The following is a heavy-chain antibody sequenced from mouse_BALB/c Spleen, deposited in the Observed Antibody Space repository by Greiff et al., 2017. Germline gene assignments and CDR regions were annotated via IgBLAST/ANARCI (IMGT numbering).Heavy chain of an antibody. CDR1: GFTFSSFG. Sequence: EVKLVESGGGLVQPGGSRKLSCAASGFTFSSFGMHWVRQAPEKGLEWVAYISSGSSTIYYADTVKGRFTISRDNPKNTLFLQMTSLRSEDTAMYYCARWDYERAWFAYWGQGTLVTVSA. J-gene: IGHJ3*01. CDR2: ISSGSSTI. D-gene: IGHD2-4*01. V-gene: IGHV5-17*02. CDR3: ARWDYERAWFAY.